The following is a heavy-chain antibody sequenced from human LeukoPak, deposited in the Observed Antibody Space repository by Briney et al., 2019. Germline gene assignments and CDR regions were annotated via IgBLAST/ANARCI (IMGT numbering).Heavy chain of an antibody. Sequence: PGGSLRLSCAASEFTFSNFAMTWIRQAPGKGLEWVASISGSALSTYYADSVRGRFTISRDNSEDTLYLQINNLRVEDTAVYYCARDLLYSYGWDCFEFWGPGTLVTVSS. D-gene: IGHD5-18*01. J-gene: IGHJ4*02. CDR2: ISGSALST. V-gene: IGHV3-23*01. CDR1: EFTFSNFA. CDR3: ARDLLYSYGWDCFEF.